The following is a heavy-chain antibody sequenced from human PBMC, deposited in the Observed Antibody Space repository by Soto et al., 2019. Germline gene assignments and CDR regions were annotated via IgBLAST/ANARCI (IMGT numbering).Heavy chain of an antibody. CDR1: GFLVSSTF. D-gene: IGHD5-18*01. CDR2: LYSAGNT. V-gene: IGHV3-53*01. CDR3: ARGHAYSYGYSYYFDY. Sequence: GSLRLSCAASGFLVSSTFMSWVRQAPGKGLEWVSSLYSAGNTFYGDSVKGRFTVSRDDSKNTVYLQMDSLGAEDTAMYFCARGHAYSYGYSYYFDYWGQGALVTVSS. J-gene: IGHJ4*02.